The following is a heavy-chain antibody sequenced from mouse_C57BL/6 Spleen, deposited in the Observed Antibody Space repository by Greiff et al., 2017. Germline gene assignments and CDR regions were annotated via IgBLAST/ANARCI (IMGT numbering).Heavy chain of an antibody. CDR2: INPGSGGT. V-gene: IGHV1-54*01. CDR3: ARSIYYDYDDYAMDY. D-gene: IGHD2-4*01. Sequence: QVHVKQSGAELVRPGTSVKVSCKASGYAFTNYLIEWVKQRPGQGLEWIGVINPGSGGTNYNEKFKGKATLTADKSSSTAYMQLSSLTSEDSAVYFCARSIYYDYDDYAMDYWGQGTSVTVSS. J-gene: IGHJ4*01. CDR1: GYAFTNYL.